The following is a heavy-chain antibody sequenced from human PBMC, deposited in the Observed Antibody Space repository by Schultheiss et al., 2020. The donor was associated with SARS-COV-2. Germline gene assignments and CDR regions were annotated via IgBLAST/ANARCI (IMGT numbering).Heavy chain of an antibody. CDR1: GGSISSGGYY. J-gene: IGHJ5*02. D-gene: IGHD6-19*01. CDR3: ATTVNTIGRYSRGRWFDP. Sequence: SQTLSLTCTVSGGSISSGGYYWSWIRQPPGKGLEWIGYIYYSGSTNYNPSLKSRVTISTDTSKNQFSLKLTSVTAADTAVYYCATTVNTIGRYSRGRWFDPWGQGTLVTVSS. CDR2: IYYSGST. V-gene: IGHV4-61*08.